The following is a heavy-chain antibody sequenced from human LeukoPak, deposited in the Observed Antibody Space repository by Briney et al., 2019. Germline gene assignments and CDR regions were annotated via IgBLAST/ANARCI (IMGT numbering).Heavy chain of an antibody. CDR1: GFTFDDYT. Sequence: PGGSLRLSCAASGFTFDDYTMHWVRQAPGKGLEWVSLISWDGGSTYYADSVKGRFTISRDNAKNSLYLQMNSLRAEDTAVYYCARKYSSSWYGDNWFDPWGQGTLVTVSS. CDR2: ISWDGGST. J-gene: IGHJ5*02. D-gene: IGHD6-13*01. CDR3: ARKYSSSWYGDNWFDP. V-gene: IGHV3-43*01.